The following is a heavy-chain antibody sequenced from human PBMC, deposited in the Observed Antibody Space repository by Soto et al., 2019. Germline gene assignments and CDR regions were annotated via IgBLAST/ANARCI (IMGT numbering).Heavy chain of an antibody. CDR1: GYTFTNSG. CDR3: AKDQGSSWYEIDY. Sequence: GASVKVSCKASGYTFTNSGINWVRQAPGQGLEWMGWISTDNGNTNYAQHLQGRVSMTTDTSTSTAYMDLRSLRSDDTAVYYCAKDQGSSWYEIDYWGQGTLVTVSS. V-gene: IGHV1-18*01. J-gene: IGHJ4*02. D-gene: IGHD6-13*01. CDR2: ISTDNGNT.